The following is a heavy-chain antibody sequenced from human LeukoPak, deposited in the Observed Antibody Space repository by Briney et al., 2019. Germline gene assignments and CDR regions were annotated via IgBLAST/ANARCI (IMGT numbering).Heavy chain of an antibody. Sequence: SETLSLTCTVSGGSISSYYWSWMRQSPGKGLEWIGYIYYSGSTNYNPSLKSRVTVSLDTSKNQFSLQLSSVTAADTAVYYCASTDWNYARWGQGILVTVSS. V-gene: IGHV4-59*08. D-gene: IGHD1-7*01. CDR2: IYYSGST. J-gene: IGHJ4*02. CDR1: GGSISSYY. CDR3: ASTDWNYAR.